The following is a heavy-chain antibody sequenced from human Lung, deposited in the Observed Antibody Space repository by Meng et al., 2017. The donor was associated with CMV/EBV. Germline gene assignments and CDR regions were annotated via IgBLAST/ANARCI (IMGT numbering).Heavy chain of an antibody. V-gene: IGHV3-21*04. J-gene: IGHJ6*02. Sequence: GGSLRLSCAASGFTFNGYSMNWVRQAPGKGLEWVSSITSETSDSSHIYYADSVKGRFTISRDNSKNSLYLQMNSLRAEDTAVYYCAKDGVVIPEGGMDVWGQGTTVTVSS. D-gene: IGHD2-2*01. CDR1: GFTFNGYS. CDR3: AKDGVVIPEGGMDV. CDR2: ITSETSDSSHI.